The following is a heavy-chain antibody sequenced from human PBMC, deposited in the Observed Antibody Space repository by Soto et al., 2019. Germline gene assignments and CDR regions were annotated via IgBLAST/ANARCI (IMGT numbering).Heavy chain of an antibody. Sequence: GGSMRLSCAASRFTFSTYEMHWLRQAPGKGLEWVSYISSGGDTVHYADSVKGRFTISRDNTRNSLYLQMNSLRDEDTALYYCVRYCSSTLCNGVATRTFDYWGQGTLVTVSS. CDR1: RFTFSTYE. D-gene: IGHD2-2*01. CDR2: ISSGGDTV. J-gene: IGHJ4*02. V-gene: IGHV3-48*03. CDR3: VRYCSSTLCNGVATRTFDY.